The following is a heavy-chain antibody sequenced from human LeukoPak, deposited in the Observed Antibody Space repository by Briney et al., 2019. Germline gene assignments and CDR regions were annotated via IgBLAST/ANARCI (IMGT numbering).Heavy chain of an antibody. Sequence: ASVKLYCNASGYTLSAFYLLWAPEDIGQRLQWFSLIHPNSGATHYAQKFQGRLTMTRDTSISTAYMELTRLRSDDTAVYYCARDMGRYSGYDYDYWGQGTLVTASS. V-gene: IGHV1-2*02. CDR3: ARDMGRYSGYDYDY. CDR2: IHPNSGAT. J-gene: IGHJ4*02. CDR1: GYTLSAFY. D-gene: IGHD5-12*01.